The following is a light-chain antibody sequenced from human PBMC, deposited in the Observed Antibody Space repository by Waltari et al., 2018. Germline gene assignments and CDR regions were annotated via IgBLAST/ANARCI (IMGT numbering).Light chain of an antibody. Sequence: SYELTQPPSVSVSPGQTASITCSGDILGNKYASWYQQKPGQSPLLVIYLDTKRPSEIPDRFSGSKSANAATLTITGTRAMDEADYYCQALGTGAWVFGGGTKLTVL. V-gene: IGLV3-1*01. CDR2: LDT. CDR1: ILGNKY. CDR3: QALGTGAWV. J-gene: IGLJ3*02.